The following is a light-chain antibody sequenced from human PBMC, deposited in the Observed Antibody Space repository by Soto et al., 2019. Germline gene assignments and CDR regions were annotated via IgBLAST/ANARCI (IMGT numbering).Light chain of an antibody. CDR1: QSVSDNY. Sequence: EIVLTQSPGTLSLSPGERATLSCRASQSVSDNYLGWYQQKPGQAPRLLIYGSSSRATGIPDRFTGSGSGTDFTLTISRLEPEYFAVYYCQQYGSSPRVTFGGGTKVEIK. CDR2: GSS. J-gene: IGKJ4*01. V-gene: IGKV3-20*01. CDR3: QQYGSSPRVT.